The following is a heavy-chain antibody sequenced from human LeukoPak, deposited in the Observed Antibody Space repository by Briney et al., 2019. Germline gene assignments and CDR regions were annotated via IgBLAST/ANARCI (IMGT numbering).Heavy chain of an antibody. CDR2: IYYTGAT. Sequence: SETLSLTCTVSGGSISSDYWTWIRQPPGKGLEWIGYIYYTGATSYNPSLKSRVTISVDTSKNQFSLKLTSVTAADTAVYYCAKYGGSGWVIDYWGQGTLVTVSS. J-gene: IGHJ4*02. D-gene: IGHD6-19*01. CDR3: AKYGGSGWVIDY. V-gene: IGHV4-59*08. CDR1: GGSISSDY.